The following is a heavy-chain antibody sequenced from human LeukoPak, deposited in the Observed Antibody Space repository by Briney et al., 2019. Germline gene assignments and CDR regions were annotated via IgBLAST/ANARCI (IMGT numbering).Heavy chain of an antibody. CDR2: TNSAGTST. J-gene: IGHJ4*02. Sequence: QSGGSLRLSCAVSGFTFTSYWMHWVRQAPGKGLVWVSRTNSAGTSTTYADSVQGRFIISRDNAKNTLYLQMNSLRAEDTAVYYCARGGSGNYSPFDYWGQGTLVTVSS. CDR1: GFTFTSYW. CDR3: ARGGSGNYSPFDY. V-gene: IGHV3-74*01. D-gene: IGHD3-10*01.